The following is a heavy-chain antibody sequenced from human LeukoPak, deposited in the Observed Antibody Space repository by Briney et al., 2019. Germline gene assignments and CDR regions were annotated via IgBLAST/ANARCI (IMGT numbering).Heavy chain of an antibody. D-gene: IGHD3-22*01. CDR3: VAYDSSGYYYVDY. CDR2: INAGNGNT. J-gene: IGHJ4*02. CDR1: GYTFTSHA. Sequence: ASVKVSCKASGYTFTSHAIHWVRQAPGQRLEWMGWINAGNGNTKYSQKFQGRVTITRDTSASTAYMELSSLRSEDTAVYYCVAYDSSGYYYVDYWGQGTLVTVSS. V-gene: IGHV1-3*01.